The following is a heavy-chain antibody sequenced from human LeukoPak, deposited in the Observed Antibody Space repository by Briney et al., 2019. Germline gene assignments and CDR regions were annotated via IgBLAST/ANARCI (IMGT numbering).Heavy chain of an antibody. CDR1: GFTVSSNY. CDR2: IYGGANT. D-gene: IGHD5-12*01. Sequence: GGSLRLSCAASGFTVSSNYMTWVRQAPGKGLEWVSLIYGGANTYYAVSVKGRFTISRDNSKNTLYLQMNSLRAEDTAVYYCARGPQGGYIFFDYWGQGTLVSVSS. V-gene: IGHV3-66*01. CDR3: ARGPQGGYIFFDY. J-gene: IGHJ4*02.